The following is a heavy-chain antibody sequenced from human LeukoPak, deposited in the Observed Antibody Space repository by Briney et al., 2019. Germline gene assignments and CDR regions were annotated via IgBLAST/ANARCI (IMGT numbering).Heavy chain of an antibody. CDR3: AKFLPTHIVVANYYFDY. CDR2: ISSSGSTI. CDR1: GFTFSSYE. Sequence: GGSLRLSCAASGFTFSSYEMNWVRQAPGKGLEWVSYISSSGSTIYYADSVKGRFTISRDNAKNTLYLQMNSLRAEDTAVYYCAKFLPTHIVVANYYFDYWGQGTLVTVSS. V-gene: IGHV3-48*03. D-gene: IGHD2-21*01. J-gene: IGHJ4*02.